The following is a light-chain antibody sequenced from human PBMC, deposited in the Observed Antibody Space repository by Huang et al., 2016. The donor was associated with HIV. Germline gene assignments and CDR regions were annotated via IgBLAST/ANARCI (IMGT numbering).Light chain of an antibody. CDR1: QGIGNS. J-gene: IGKJ1*01. Sequence: DIQMTQSPSSLSASVGDRVTITCRASQGIGNSLAWYQQKPEKAPRRLLYATSTLESGVPSRFSGSGSGTHYTLTINTRQPEDIASYYCQQYHSLPWTFGQGTKVEIK. CDR3: QQYHSLPWT. V-gene: IGKV1-NL1*01. CDR2: ATS.